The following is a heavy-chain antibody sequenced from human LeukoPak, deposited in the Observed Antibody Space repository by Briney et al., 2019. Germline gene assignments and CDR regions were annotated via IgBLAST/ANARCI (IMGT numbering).Heavy chain of an antibody. J-gene: IGHJ4*02. D-gene: IGHD1-26*01. CDR3: AKWGRSGSYLFDY. V-gene: IGHV3-23*01. CDR2: ISGSGGST. CDR1: GFTFSSYA. Sequence: GGSLRLSCAASGFTFSSYAMSWVRQAPGKGLEWVSAISGSGGSTYYADSVKGRFTISRDNSKNTLYLQMSSLRAEDTAVYYCAKWGRSGSYLFDYWGQGTLVTVSS.